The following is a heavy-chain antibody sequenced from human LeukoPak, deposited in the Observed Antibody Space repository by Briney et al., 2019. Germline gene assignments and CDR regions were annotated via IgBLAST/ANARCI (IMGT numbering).Heavy chain of an antibody. CDR1: GVSISGYC. J-gene: IGHJ4*02. D-gene: IGHD1/OR15-1a*01. CDR2: IFYRESFSYGGTI. CDR3: ARQISGNKDY. V-gene: IGHV4-59*05. Sequence: PSETLSLTCTVSGVSISGYCWIWIRQPPGRSLEYIRSIFYRESFSYGGTIFYNPSLQSRVTISVDTSKNAFSLRLNSVTAADTAVYYCARQISGNKDYWGQGTLVTVSS.